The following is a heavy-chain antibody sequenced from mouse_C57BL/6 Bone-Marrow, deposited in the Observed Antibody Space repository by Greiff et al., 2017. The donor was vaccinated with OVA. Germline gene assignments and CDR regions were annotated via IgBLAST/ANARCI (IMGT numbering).Heavy chain of an antibody. D-gene: IGHD4-1*01. Sequence: VESGEGLVKPGGSLKLSCAASGFTFSSYAMSWVRQTPEKRLEWVAYISSGGDYIYYADTVKGRFTISRDNARNTLYLQMSSLKSEDTAMYYCTREGANWSFAYWGQGTLVTVSA. CDR3: TREGANWSFAY. V-gene: IGHV5-9-1*02. CDR2: ISSGGDYI. J-gene: IGHJ3*01. CDR1: GFTFSSYA.